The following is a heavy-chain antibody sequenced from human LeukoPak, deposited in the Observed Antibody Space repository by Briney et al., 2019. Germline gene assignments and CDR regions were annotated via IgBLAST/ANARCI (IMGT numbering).Heavy chain of an antibody. J-gene: IGHJ4*02. CDR1: GFTFSSYE. CDR2: ISSSCSTI. D-gene: IGHD3-9*01. CDR3: ARDHQYYDILTGYYGGYYFDY. Sequence: PGGSPRLSCAASGFTFSSYEMNWVRQAPGKGLEWVSYISSSCSTIYYADSVKGRFTISRDNAKNSLYLQMNSLRAEDTAVYYCARDHQYYDILTGYYGGYYFDYWGQGTLVTVSS. V-gene: IGHV3-48*03.